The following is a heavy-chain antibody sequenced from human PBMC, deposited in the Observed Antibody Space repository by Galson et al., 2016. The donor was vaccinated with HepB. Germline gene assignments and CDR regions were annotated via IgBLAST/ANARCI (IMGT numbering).Heavy chain of an antibody. J-gene: IGHJ6*02. D-gene: IGHD3-22*01. CDR2: IKKDGSEN. Sequence: SLRLSCAASGFSFSNYWMSWVRQSPGKGLEWVANIKKDGSENYYVDSVKGRFTISRDNAKNSLYLQMISLRAEDTAVYYCARDNKGLLSYYFYYSTDVWGQGTTVTVSS. V-gene: IGHV3-7*01. CDR1: GFSFSNYW. CDR3: ARDNKGLLSYYFYYSTDV.